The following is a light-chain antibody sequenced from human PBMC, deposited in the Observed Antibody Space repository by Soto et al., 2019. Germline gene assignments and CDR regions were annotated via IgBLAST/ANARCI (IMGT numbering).Light chain of an antibody. CDR3: CSYAGSYSFV. CDR2: DVS. CDR1: STDVGGYNY. V-gene: IGLV2-11*01. J-gene: IGLJ1*01. Sequence: QSALTQPRSVSGSPGQSVTISCPGASTDVGGYNYVSWYQQHPGKAPRLVIYDVSRRPSGVPDRFSGSKSGNTASLTISGLQAEDEADYYCCSYAGSYSFVFGTGTKLTVL.